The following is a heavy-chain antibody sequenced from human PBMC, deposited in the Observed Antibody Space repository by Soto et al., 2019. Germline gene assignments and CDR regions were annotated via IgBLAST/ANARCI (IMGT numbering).Heavy chain of an antibody. V-gene: IGHV3-23*01. CDR1: GLTFSAYA. Sequence: VQLLESGGGVVQPGGSLRLSCAASGLTFSAYAMSWVRQAPGKGLEWVSVISGSGGATYYADSVKGRFTISRDNSKNTLYRQMNSLGAEDTAVYYCARQDYSTTWYLNYWGQGTLVTVFS. J-gene: IGHJ4*02. D-gene: IGHD6-13*01. CDR2: ISGSGGAT. CDR3: ARQDYSTTWYLNY.